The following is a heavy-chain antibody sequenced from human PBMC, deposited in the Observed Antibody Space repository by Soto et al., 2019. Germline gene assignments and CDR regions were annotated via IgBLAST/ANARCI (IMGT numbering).Heavy chain of an antibody. CDR2: ISSSSSYI. CDR1: GFTFSSYS. D-gene: IGHD1-20*01. CDR3: ARITGGARTLDY. Sequence: EVQLMESGGGLVKPGGSLRLSCAASGFTFSSYSMNWVRQAPGKGLEWVSSISSSSSYIYYADSVKGRFTISRDNAKNSLYLQMNSLRAEDTAVYYCARITGGARTLDYWGQGTLVTVSS. J-gene: IGHJ4*02. V-gene: IGHV3-21*01.